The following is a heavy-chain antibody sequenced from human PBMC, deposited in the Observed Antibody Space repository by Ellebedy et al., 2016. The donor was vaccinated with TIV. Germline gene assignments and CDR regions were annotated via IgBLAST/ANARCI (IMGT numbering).Heavy chain of an antibody. Sequence: GGSLRLXXAASGFSIYYYAFHWVRQTQGRGLEWVALISYDGSTKNYADSVKGRFTISRDNAKNSLYLQMHSLRGEDTAVYYCARGLKQLVLGAYFYYGMDVWGQGTTVTVSS. CDR1: GFSIYYYA. CDR2: ISYDGSTK. CDR3: ARGLKQLVLGAYFYYGMDV. J-gene: IGHJ6*02. D-gene: IGHD6-13*01. V-gene: IGHV3-30-3*01.